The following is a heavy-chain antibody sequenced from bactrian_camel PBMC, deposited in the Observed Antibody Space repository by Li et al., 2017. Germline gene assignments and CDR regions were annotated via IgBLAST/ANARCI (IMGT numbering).Heavy chain of an antibody. CDR1: GPTDSLAS. J-gene: IGHJ4*01. V-gene: IGHV3S53*01. D-gene: IGHD3*01. CDR2: IDKGGNT. CDR3: APDSSPQMGCY. Sequence: VQLVESGGGSVQAGGALRLSCAAFGPTDSLASMGWLRQAPGKEREGVAVIDKGGNTNYADSVKGRFTISQVDAKNVVYLQMDNVKLDDTAMYYCAPDSSPQMGCYWTRGTQVTVS.